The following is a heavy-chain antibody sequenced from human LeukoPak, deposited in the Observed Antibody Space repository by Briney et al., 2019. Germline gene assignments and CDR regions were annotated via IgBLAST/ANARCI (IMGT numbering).Heavy chain of an antibody. Sequence: GGSLRLSCAASGFTFSSYSMNWVRQAPGKGLEWVSYISSSSSTIYYADSVKGRFTISRDNAKNSLYLQMNSLRAEDTAVYYCAREMGGYPFDYWGQGTLVTVSS. CDR1: GFTFSSYS. V-gene: IGHV3-48*04. CDR3: AREMGGYPFDY. J-gene: IGHJ4*02. D-gene: IGHD5-12*01. CDR2: ISSSSSTI.